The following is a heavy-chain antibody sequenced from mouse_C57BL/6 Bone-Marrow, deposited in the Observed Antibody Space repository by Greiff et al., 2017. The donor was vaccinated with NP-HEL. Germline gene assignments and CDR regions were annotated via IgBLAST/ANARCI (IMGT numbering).Heavy chain of an antibody. J-gene: IGHJ1*03. CDR2: IDPSDSET. D-gene: IGHD2-2*01. CDR3: ARGIYYGYDEWYFDV. V-gene: IGHV1-52*01. Sequence: VQLQQPGAELVRPGSSVKLSCKASGYTFTSYWMHWVKQRPIQGLEWIGNIDPSDSETHYNQKFKDKATLTVDKSSSTAYMQLSSLTSEDSAVYYCARGIYYGYDEWYFDVWGTGTTVTVSS. CDR1: GYTFTSYW.